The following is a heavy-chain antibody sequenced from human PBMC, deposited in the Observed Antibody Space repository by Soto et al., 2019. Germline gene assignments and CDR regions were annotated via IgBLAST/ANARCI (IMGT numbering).Heavy chain of an antibody. CDR1: GFTFSSYA. Sequence: PGGSLRLSCAASGFTFSSYAMTWVRQAPGKGLEWASGISGSGGSTHYADSVKGRFTISRDNSENTLYLQMDSLRAEDTAVYYCAKGSGYSYGTHFNYWGQGTLVTVSS. CDR2: ISGSGGST. J-gene: IGHJ4*02. D-gene: IGHD5-18*01. CDR3: AKGSGYSYGTHFNY. V-gene: IGHV3-23*01.